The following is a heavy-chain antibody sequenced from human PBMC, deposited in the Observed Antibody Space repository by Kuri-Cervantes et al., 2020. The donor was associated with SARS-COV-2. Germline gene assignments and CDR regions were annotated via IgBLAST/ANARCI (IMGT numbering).Heavy chain of an antibody. D-gene: IGHD2-2*01. V-gene: IGHV4-59*08. CDR2: IYYSGST. J-gene: IGHJ6*03. Sequence: SETLSLTCTVSGGSISSHYWSWIRQPPGKGLEWIGYIYYSGSTNYNPSLKSRVTISVDTSKNQFSLKLSSVTAADTAVYYCARGHCSSTSCYINYYYYMDAWGKGTTVTVSS. CDR1: GGSISSHY. CDR3: ARGHCSSTSCYINYYYYMDA.